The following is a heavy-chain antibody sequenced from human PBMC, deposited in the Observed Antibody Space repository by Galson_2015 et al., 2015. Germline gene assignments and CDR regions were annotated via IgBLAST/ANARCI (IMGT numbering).Heavy chain of an antibody. Sequence: QSGAEVKKPGESLTISCKASGYSFTFNWIGWVRQTPGIGLEWLGLIHPGNSDTRFSPSFQGQVTISADKSINTAFLQWRRLKASDRPFHCCVRLSQGGHIVNLGWFDPWGQGTLVIVS. J-gene: IGHJ5*02. V-gene: IGHV5-51*03. D-gene: IGHD3-16*02. CDR1: GYSFTFNW. CDR3: VRLSQGGHIVNLGWFDP. CDR2: IHPGNSDT.